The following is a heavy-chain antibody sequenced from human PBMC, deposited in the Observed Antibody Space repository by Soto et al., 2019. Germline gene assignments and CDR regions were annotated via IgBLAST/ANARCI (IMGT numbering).Heavy chain of an antibody. J-gene: IGHJ4*02. CDR3: ARGGHVVVATAALDY. D-gene: IGHD2-21*02. CDR1: GDTFTDYY. Sequence: QVQLMQSGAGVKKPGASVKVSCKASGDTFTDYYIHWVRQAPGQGREWMGTVNPSGGHTTYAQHFLGRVTMTRDTSTSTLYMELTSLTSDDTAVYYCARGGHVVVATAALDYWGQGTLVTVSS. CDR2: VNPSGGHT. V-gene: IGHV1-46*01.